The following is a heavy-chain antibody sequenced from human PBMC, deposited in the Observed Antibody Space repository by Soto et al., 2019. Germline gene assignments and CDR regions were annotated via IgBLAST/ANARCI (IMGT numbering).Heavy chain of an antibody. V-gene: IGHV1-3*01. CDR1: GYTFTSYA. CDR2: INVGNGNT. CDR3: ARGGSLYWYFDL. J-gene: IGHJ2*01. Sequence: SSVKVSCKASGYTFTSYAMHWVRQAPGQRLEWMGWINVGNGNTKYSQKFQGRVTITRDTSASTAYMELSSLRSEDTAVYYCARGGSLYWYFDLWGRGTLVTVSS. D-gene: IGHD1-26*01.